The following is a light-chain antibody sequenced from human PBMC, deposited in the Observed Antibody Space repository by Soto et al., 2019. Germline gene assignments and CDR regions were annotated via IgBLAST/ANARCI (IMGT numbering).Light chain of an antibody. CDR1: SSNIGSNI. CDR3: ASWDDSLNGLV. V-gene: IGLV1-44*01. CDR2: SNN. J-gene: IGLJ3*02. Sequence: QPVLTQPPSASGTPGQRVTISCSGSSSNIGSNIVNWYQQLPGTAPKLLIYSNNQGPSGVPDRFSGSKSGTSASLAISGLQSEDEADYYCASWDDSLNGLVIGGGTQLTVL.